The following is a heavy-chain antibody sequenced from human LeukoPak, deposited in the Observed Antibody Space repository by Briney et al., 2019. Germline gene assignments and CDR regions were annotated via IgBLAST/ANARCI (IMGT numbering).Heavy chain of an antibody. J-gene: IGHJ2*01. CDR3: AREAPVAYFDL. D-gene: IGHD2-21*01. CDR1: GGSFSGYY. Sequence: PSETLSLTCAVYGGSFSGYYWSWIRQPAGKGLEWIGRIYTSGSTNYNPSLKSRVTMSVDTSKNQFSLKLSSVTAADTAVYYCAREAPVAYFDLWGRGTLVTVSS. V-gene: IGHV4-4*07. CDR2: IYTSGST.